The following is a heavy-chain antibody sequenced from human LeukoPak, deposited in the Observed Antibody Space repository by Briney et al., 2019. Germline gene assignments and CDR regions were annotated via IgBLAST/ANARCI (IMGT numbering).Heavy chain of an antibody. J-gene: IGHJ3*02. V-gene: IGHV4-61*05. CDR1: GGSLTVSSSY. CDR3: AKSKASLDAFEI. Sequence: KASETLSLTCTVSGGSLTVSSSYWGWGRQPRREGLVWSGYIYYSGSTNYNPSLKSRVTISVDTSKNQFSLKLSSVTAADTAVYYCAKSKASLDAFEIWGQGTMATVSS. CDR2: IYYSGST. D-gene: IGHD5/OR15-5a*01.